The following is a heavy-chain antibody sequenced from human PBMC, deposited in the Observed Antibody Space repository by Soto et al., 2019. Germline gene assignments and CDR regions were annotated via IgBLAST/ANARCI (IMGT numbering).Heavy chain of an antibody. Sequence: QVQLVQSGAEEKKPGASVKVSCKASGYTFTSYAMHWVRQAPGQRLEWMGWINAGNGNTKYSQKFQGRVTITRGTSTSTAYMELSSLRSEDTAVYHRARSLVPVTPLDYWGQGTLVTVSS. CDR2: INAGNGNT. CDR1: GYTFTSYA. V-gene: IGHV1-3*05. D-gene: IGHD2-21*02. J-gene: IGHJ4*02. CDR3: ARSLVPVTPLDY.